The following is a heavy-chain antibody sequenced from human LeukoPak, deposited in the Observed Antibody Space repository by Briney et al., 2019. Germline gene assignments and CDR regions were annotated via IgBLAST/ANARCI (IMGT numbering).Heavy chain of an antibody. CDR1: GFNFSTYG. CDR3: ARDRGGEFDY. D-gene: IGHD3-16*01. V-gene: IGHV3-33*01. CDR2: IWYDGGNK. J-gene: IGHJ4*02. Sequence: GGSLRLSCAASGFNFSTYGMHWVRQAPGKGLEWVALIWYDGGNKYYADSVKGRFTISRDNSKNTLYLQMNSLRADDTAVFYCARDRGGEFDYWGQGTLVTVSS.